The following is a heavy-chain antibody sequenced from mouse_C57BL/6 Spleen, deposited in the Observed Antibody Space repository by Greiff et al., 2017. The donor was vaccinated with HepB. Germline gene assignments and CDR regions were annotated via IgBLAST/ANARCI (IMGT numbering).Heavy chain of an antibody. V-gene: IGHV1-69*01. J-gene: IGHJ4*01. CDR2: IDPSDSYT. D-gene: IGHD3-2*02. CDR1: GYTFTSYW. CDR3: ARRGDSSGYGYAMDY. Sequence: QVQLQQPGAELVMPGASVKLSCKASGYTFTSYWMHWVKQRPGQGLEWIGEIDPSDSYTNYNQKFKGKSTLTVDKSSSTAYMQLSSLTSEDSAVYYCARRGDSSGYGYAMDYWGQGTSVTVSS.